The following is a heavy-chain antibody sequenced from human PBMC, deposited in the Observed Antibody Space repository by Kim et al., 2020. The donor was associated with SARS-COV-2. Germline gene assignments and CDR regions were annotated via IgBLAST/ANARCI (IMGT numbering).Heavy chain of an antibody. CDR2: IYYSGST. CDR3: ARHSSMTTVVISP. Sequence: SETLSLTCTVSGGSISSSSYYWGWIRQPPGKGLEWIGSIYYSGSTYYNPSLKSRVTISVDTSKNQFSLKLNSVTAADTAVYYCARHSSMTTVVISPWGQGTLVTVSS. CDR1: GGSISSSSYY. D-gene: IGHD4-17*01. J-gene: IGHJ5*02. V-gene: IGHV4-39*01.